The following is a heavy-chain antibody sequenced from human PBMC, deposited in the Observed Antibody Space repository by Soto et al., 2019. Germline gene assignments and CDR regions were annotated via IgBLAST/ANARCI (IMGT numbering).Heavy chain of an antibody. CDR3: AKGYYYGSGSYPYYFDY. J-gene: IGHJ4*02. V-gene: IGHV3-23*01. CDR1: GFTFSSYA. CDR2: ISGSGGST. D-gene: IGHD3-10*01. Sequence: EVQLLESGGGLVQPGGSLRLSCAASGFTFSSYAMSWVRQAPGKGLEWVSAISGSGGSTYYADSVKVRFTISRDNSKNTLYLQMNSLRADDTAVYYCAKGYYYGSGSYPYYFDYWGQGTLVTVSS.